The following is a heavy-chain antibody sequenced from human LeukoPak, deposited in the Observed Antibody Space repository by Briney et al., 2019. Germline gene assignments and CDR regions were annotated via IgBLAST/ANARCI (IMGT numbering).Heavy chain of an antibody. J-gene: IGHJ6*02. V-gene: IGHV1-69*04. CDR2: IIPILGIA. D-gene: IGHD6-19*01. CDR3: ARDRVTKQWLVRDYYYGMDV. CDR1: GGTFSSYA. Sequence: SVKVSCKASGGTFSSYANSWVPHAPAQGLEWMGRIIPILGIANYAQKFQGRVTITADKSTSTAYMELSSLRSEDTAVYYCARDRVTKQWLVRDYYYGMDVWGQGTTVTVSS.